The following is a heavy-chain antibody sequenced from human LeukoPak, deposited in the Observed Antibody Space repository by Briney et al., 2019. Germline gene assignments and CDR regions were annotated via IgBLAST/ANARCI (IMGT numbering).Heavy chain of an antibody. CDR1: GGSISSYY. Sequence: PSETLSLTCTVSGGSISSYYWSWIRQPPGKGLEWIGEIYHSGSTNYSPSLKSRVTLSVDKSKNQFSLKLSSVTAADTAVYYCARGTGYSSGCPDYWGQGTLVTVSS. CDR2: IYHSGST. J-gene: IGHJ4*02. CDR3: ARGTGYSSGCPDY. D-gene: IGHD6-19*01. V-gene: IGHV4-59*12.